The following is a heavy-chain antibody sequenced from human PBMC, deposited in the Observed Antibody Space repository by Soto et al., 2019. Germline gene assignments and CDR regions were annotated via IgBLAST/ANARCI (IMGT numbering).Heavy chain of an antibody. CDR3: ASYLVDTAMVTNPWDY. Sequence: ASVKVSCKASGGTFSSYTISWVRQAPGQGLEWMGRIIPILGIANYAQKFQGRVTITADKSTSTAYMELSSLRSEDTAVYYCASYLVDTAMVTNPWDYWGQGTLVTVSS. D-gene: IGHD5-18*01. CDR1: GGTFSSYT. J-gene: IGHJ4*02. CDR2: IIPILGIA. V-gene: IGHV1-69*02.